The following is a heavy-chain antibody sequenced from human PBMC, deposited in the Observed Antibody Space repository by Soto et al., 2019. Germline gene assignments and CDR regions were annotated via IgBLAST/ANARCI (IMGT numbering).Heavy chain of an antibody. J-gene: IGHJ6*02. CDR2: ISAYNGNT. CDR1: GYTFTSYG. D-gene: IGHD1-26*01. Sequence: RASVKVSCKASGYTFTSYGISWVRQAPGQGLEWMGWISAYNGNTNYAQKLQGRVTMTTDTSTSTAYMELRSLRSDDTAVYYCARDDPYSGSYYYYGMDVWGQGATVTVSS. CDR3: ARDDPYSGSYYYYGMDV. V-gene: IGHV1-18*04.